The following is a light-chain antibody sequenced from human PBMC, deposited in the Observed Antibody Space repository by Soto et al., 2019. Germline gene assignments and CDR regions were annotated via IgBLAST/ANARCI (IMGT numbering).Light chain of an antibody. Sequence: EIVLTQSPGTLSLSPGERATLSCRASQSVSSSYLAWYQQKPGQAPRLLIYGASSRATGIPDRFSGSGSGTNFTLTISRVEPEDFAVYYCQQYGSSPPYTFGQGTKVEIK. CDR3: QQYGSSPPYT. V-gene: IGKV3-20*01. CDR1: QSVSSSY. J-gene: IGKJ2*01. CDR2: GAS.